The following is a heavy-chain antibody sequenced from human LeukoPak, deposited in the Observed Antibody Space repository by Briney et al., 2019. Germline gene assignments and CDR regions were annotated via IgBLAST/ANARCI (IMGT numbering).Heavy chain of an antibody. D-gene: IGHD3-10*01. CDR2: ISSSSSYI. CDR1: GFAFSSYS. V-gene: IGHV3-21*01. CDR3: ARGPLYGSGSYYRGL. J-gene: IGHJ4*02. Sequence: GGSLRLSCAASGFAFSSYSMNWVRQAPGKGLEWVSSISSSSSYIYYADSVKGRFTISRDNAKNSLYLQMNSLRAEDTAVYYCARGPLYGSGSYYRGLWGQGTLVTVSS.